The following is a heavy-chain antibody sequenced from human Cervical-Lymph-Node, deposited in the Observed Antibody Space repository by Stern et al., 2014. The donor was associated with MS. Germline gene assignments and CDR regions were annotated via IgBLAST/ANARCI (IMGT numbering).Heavy chain of an antibody. CDR1: GGTFTTSA. J-gene: IGHJ4*02. Sequence: VHLVESGAEVKKPGSSVKVSCKASGGTFTTSAIIWVRQAVGQGLEWMGGIIPIFGTANYAPRFQGRVTITADRSTSTVYMELSSLRSDDTAVFYCARVSGTGMFYFDYWGQGTLVTVSS. D-gene: IGHD1-1*01. V-gene: IGHV1-69*06. CDR3: ARVSGTGMFYFDY. CDR2: IIPIFGTA.